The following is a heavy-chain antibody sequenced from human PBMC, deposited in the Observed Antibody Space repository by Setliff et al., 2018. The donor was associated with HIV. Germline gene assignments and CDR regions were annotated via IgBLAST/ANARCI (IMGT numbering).Heavy chain of an antibody. CDR2: IIPIFGTA. CDR1: GGTFSSYA. Sequence: SVKVSCKASGGTFSSYAISWVRQAPGQGLEWMGGIIPIFGTANYAQKSQGRVTITADESTSTAYMELSSLRSEDTAVYYCAKAVPDYGDYYFDYWGQGTLVTVSS. J-gene: IGHJ4*02. V-gene: IGHV1-69*13. D-gene: IGHD4-17*01. CDR3: AKAVPDYGDYYFDY.